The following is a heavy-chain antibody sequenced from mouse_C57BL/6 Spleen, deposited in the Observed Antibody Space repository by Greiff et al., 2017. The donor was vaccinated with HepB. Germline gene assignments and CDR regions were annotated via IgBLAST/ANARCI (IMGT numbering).Heavy chain of an antibody. D-gene: IGHD4-1*01. CDR3: VSGTGKFDY. CDR2: IRSKSNNYAT. V-gene: IGHV10-1*01. J-gene: IGHJ2*01. Sequence: EVQRVESGGGLVQPKGSLKLSCAASGFSFNTYAMNWVRQAPGKGLEWVARIRSKSNNYATYYADSVKDRFTISRDDSESMLYLQMNNLKTEDTAMYYCVSGTGKFDYWGKGTTLTVSS. CDR1: GFSFNTYA.